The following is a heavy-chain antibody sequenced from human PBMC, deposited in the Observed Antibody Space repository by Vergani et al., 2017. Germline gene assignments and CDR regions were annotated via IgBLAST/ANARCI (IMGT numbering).Heavy chain of an antibody. D-gene: IGHD3-22*01. Sequence: EVQLVESGGGLVQPGGSLRLSCAASGFTFSSYWMSWVRQAPGKGLEWVSAISGSGGSTYYADSVKGRFTISRDNSKNTLYLQMNILRAEDTDVYYCANTETKDYYDRSGYYLDYYYGMDVWGQGTTVTVSS. CDR2: ISGSGGST. CDR1: GFTFSSYW. J-gene: IGHJ6*02. CDR3: ANTETKDYYDRSGYYLDYYYGMDV. V-gene: IGHV3-23*04.